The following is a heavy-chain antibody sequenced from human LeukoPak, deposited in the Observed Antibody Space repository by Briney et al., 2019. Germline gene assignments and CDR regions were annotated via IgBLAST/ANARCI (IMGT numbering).Heavy chain of an antibody. V-gene: IGHV4-61*01. CDR3: ARDNIAAAGTSVY. D-gene: IGHD6-13*01. Sequence: SETLSLTCTVSGGSVNSGCYYWSWIRLPPGQGLEWIGYIYYNGIANYNPSLKSRVTISLDTPKNQFSLKLTSVTAADTAVYYCARDNIAAAGTSVYWGQGTLVTVSS. CDR2: IYYNGIA. J-gene: IGHJ4*02. CDR1: GGSVNSGCYY.